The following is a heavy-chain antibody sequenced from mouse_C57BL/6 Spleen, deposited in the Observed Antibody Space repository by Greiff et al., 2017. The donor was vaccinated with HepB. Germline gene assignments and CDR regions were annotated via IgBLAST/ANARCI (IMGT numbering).Heavy chain of an antibody. Sequence: EVQLVESGGDLVKPGGSLKLSCAASGFTFSSYGMSWVRQTPDKRLEWVATLSSGGSYTYYPDSVKGRFTISRDNAKNTLYLQMSSLKSEDTAMYYCARANWDVRDYFDYWGQGTTLTVSS. CDR1: GFTFSSYG. CDR2: LSSGGSYT. V-gene: IGHV5-6*01. D-gene: IGHD4-1*01. CDR3: ARANWDVRDYFDY. J-gene: IGHJ2*01.